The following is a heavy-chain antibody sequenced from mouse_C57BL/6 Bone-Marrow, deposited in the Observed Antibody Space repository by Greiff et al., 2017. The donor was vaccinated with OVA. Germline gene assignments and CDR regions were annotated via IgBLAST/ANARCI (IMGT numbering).Heavy chain of an antibody. Sequence: VQLKQSGPELVKPGASVKIPCKASGYTFTDYNMDWVKQSHGKSLEWIGDINPNNGGTIYNQKFKGKVTLTVDKSSSTAYMELRSLTSEDTAVYYCARAEGNYWYFDVWGTGTTVTVSS. CDR2: INPNNGGT. D-gene: IGHD2-1*01. CDR1: GYTFTDYN. CDR3: ARAEGNYWYFDV. J-gene: IGHJ1*03. V-gene: IGHV1-18*01.